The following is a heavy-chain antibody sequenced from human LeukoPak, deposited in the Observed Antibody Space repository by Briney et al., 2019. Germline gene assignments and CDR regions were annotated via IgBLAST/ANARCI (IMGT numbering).Heavy chain of an antibody. Sequence: SETLSLTCTVSGVSISSSYSYWGWIRQPPVMGLEWIGSIYYTGNTYYNASLKSQVSISIDTSKNQFSPKLTSVTAADTAVYYCARQTGSGLFILPGGQGTLVTVSS. V-gene: IGHV4-39*01. CDR2: IYYTGNT. CDR3: ARQTGSGLFILP. D-gene: IGHD3/OR15-3a*01. CDR1: GVSISSSYSY. J-gene: IGHJ4*02.